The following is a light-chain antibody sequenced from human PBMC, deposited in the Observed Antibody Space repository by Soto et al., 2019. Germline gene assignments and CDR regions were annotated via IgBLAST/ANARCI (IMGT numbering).Light chain of an antibody. CDR2: GVT. CDR3: SSYRRTTFPHVV. V-gene: IGLV2-14*01. CDR1: SSDIGADDF. Sequence: QSVLTQPASVSGSPGQSITISCTGTSSDIGADDFVSWYQHHPDKTPKLIIFGVTYRPTGISHRFSASKSGNTASLTISGLEAEDEAFYYCSSYRRTTFPHVVFGGGTKLTVL. J-gene: IGLJ2*01.